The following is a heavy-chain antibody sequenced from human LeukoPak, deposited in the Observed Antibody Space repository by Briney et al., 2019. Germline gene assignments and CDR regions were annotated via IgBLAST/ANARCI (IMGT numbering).Heavy chain of an antibody. CDR1: GASTNPYC. J-gene: IGHJ6*03. V-gene: IGHV4-4*07. Sequence: PSETLSLTCTVSGASTNPYCWNWIRQPAGKGLEWIGRISRSGDTNYNPSLKSRVTMSVDTSKNQFSLKLSSVTAADTAVYYCARDLRSSSYDAVSYYYYYMDVWGKGTTVTVSS. CDR3: ARDLRSSSYDAVSYYYYYMDV. D-gene: IGHD6-6*01. CDR2: ISRSGDT.